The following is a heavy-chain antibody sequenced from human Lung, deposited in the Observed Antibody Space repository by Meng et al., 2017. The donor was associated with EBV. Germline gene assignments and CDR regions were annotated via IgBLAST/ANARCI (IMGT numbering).Heavy chain of an antibody. CDR1: GGSVSSGSYY. Sequence: QLQESGPVLVKPSETLSLTCTVSGGSVSSGSYYWSWIRQPPGKGLEWLGTFYSVATTFYNPSLKSRLTISIDTSKNQFSLRLSSVTAADTAVYYCVRGYDYGDYVNFWGQGTLVTVSS. D-gene: IGHD4-17*01. CDR2: FYSVATT. J-gene: IGHJ4*02. V-gene: IGHV4-39*07. CDR3: VRGYDYGDYVNF.